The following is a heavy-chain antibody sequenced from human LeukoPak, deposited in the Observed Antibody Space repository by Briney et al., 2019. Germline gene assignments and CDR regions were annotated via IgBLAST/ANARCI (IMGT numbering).Heavy chain of an antibody. CDR2: INHSGST. CDR1: GGSFSGYY. V-gene: IGHV4-34*01. J-gene: IGHJ3*02. CDR3: ARQLRAGDAFDI. D-gene: IGHD6-13*01. Sequence: KPSETLSLTCAVYGGSFSGYYWSWIRQPPGKGLEWIGEINHSGSTNYNPSLKSRVTISVDTSKNQFSLKLSSVTAADTAVYYCARQLRAGDAFDIWGQGTMVTVSS.